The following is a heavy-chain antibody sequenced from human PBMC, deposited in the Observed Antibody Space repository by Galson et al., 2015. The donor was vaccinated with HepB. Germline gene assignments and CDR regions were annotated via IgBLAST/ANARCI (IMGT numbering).Heavy chain of an antibody. CDR3: ARDPTYYGLLTGPQGVNAFDV. Sequence: SVKVSCKASGYTFRRYGITWVRQAPGQGLEWMGWISGYSGDTKSAQKFKGRVSMTTDTSTNTAYMELRSLRSDDTAVYYCARDPTYYGLLTGPQGVNAFDVWGRGTILIVSS. CDR2: ISGYSGDT. V-gene: IGHV1-18*01. D-gene: IGHD3-9*01. CDR1: GYTFRRYG. J-gene: IGHJ3*01.